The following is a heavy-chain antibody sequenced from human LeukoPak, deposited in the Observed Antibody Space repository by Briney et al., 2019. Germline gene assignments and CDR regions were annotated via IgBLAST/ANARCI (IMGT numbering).Heavy chain of an antibody. J-gene: IGHJ4*02. V-gene: IGHV3-23*01. Sequence: GSLRLSCAASGFTFSSYAMSWVRQAPGKGLEWVSAISGSGGSTYYADSVKGRFTISRDNSKNTLYLQMNSLRAEDTAVYYCAKDSSSWYIFDYWGQGTLVTVSS. CDR1: GFTFSSYA. D-gene: IGHD6-13*01. CDR3: AKDSSSWYIFDY. CDR2: ISGSGGST.